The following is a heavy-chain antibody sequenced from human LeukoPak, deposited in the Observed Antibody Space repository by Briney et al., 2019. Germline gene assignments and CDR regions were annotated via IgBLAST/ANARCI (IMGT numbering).Heavy chain of an antibody. CDR2: IYHSGST. D-gene: IGHD1-26*01. J-gene: IGHJ4*02. CDR3: ARDLGSYLGFGY. V-gene: IGHV4-30-2*01. Sequence: SETLSLTCAVYGGSFSGYYWSWIRQPPGKGLEWIGYIYHSGSTYYNPSLKSRVTISVDRSKNQFSLKLSSVTAADTAVYYCARDLGSYLGFGYWSQGTLVTVSS. CDR1: GGSFSGYY.